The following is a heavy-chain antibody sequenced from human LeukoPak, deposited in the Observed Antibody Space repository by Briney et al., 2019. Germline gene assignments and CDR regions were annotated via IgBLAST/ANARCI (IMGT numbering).Heavy chain of an antibody. J-gene: IGHJ4*02. CDR1: GGSISSSSYY. V-gene: IGHV4-39*01. D-gene: IGHD3-9*01. CDR3: ARRRDILTGYSFDY. Sequence: SETLSLTCTVSGGSISSSSYYWGWIRQPPGKGLEWIGSIYYSGSTYYNPSLKSRVTISVDTSKNQFFLKLSSVTAADTAVYYCARRRDILTGYSFDYWGQGTLVTVSS. CDR2: IYYSGST.